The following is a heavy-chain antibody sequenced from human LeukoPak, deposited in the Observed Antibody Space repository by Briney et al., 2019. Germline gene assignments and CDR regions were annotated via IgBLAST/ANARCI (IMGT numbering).Heavy chain of an antibody. CDR1: GFTFSSFW. CDR2: IKQDGSDK. Sequence: PGGSLRLSCAASGFTFSSFWMHWVRQAPGKGLEWVATIKQDGSDKYYVDSVKGRFTISRDNAKNSLYLQMNNLRAEDTAVYYCARALDVWGKGTTVTVSS. CDR3: ARALDV. J-gene: IGHJ6*04. V-gene: IGHV3-7*04.